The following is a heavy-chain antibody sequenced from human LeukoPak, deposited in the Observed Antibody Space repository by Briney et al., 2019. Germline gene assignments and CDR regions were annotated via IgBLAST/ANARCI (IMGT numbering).Heavy chain of an antibody. Sequence: GGSLRLSCAASGFTVSSNYMSWVRQAPGKGLECVSVIYSGGSTYYADSVKGRFTISRDNSKNTLYLQMNSLRAEDTAVYYCARDHMGIAAAGTGDYWGQGTLVTVSS. J-gene: IGHJ4*02. V-gene: IGHV3-53*01. CDR1: GFTVSSNY. D-gene: IGHD6-13*01. CDR2: IYSGGST. CDR3: ARDHMGIAAAGTGDY.